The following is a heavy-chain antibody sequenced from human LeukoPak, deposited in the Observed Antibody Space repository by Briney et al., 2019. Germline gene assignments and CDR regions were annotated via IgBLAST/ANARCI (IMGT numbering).Heavy chain of an antibody. CDR3: AKDLRGERWLQPDAFDI. V-gene: IGHV3-23*01. CDR2: ISGSGGST. D-gene: IGHD5-24*01. CDR1: GFTFSSYA. J-gene: IGHJ3*02. Sequence: GGSLRLSCAASGFTFSSYAMSWVRQAPGKGLEWVSAISGSGGSTYYADSVKGRFTISRDNSKNTLYLQMNSLRAEDTAVYYCAKDLRGERWLQPDAFDIWGQGTMVTVSS.